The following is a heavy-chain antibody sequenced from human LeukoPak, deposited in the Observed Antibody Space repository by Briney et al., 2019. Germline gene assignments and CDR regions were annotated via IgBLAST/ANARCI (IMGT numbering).Heavy chain of an antibody. CDR3: ARDPMYSSYWHDY. V-gene: IGHV3-66*01. Sequence: GGSLRLSCAASGFTVSSNYMSWVRQAPGKGLEWGSVIYSGGSTYYADAVKGRFTISRDNSKNTLYLQMNSLRAEDTAVYYCARDPMYSSYWHDYWGQGTLVTVSS. J-gene: IGHJ4*02. CDR1: GFTVSSNY. D-gene: IGHD6-6*01. CDR2: IYSGGST.